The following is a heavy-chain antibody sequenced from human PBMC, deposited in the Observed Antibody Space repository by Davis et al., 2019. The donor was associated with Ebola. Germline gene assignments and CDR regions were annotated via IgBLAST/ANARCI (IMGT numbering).Heavy chain of an antibody. J-gene: IGHJ4*02. CDR2: IYYSGST. V-gene: IGHV4-39*02. CDR1: GGSISSSSYY. CDR3: AKDRGGSYPFDY. D-gene: IGHD1-26*01. Sequence: GSLRLSCTVSGGSISSSSYYWGWIRQPPGKGLEWIGSIYYSGSTYYNPSLKSRVTISVDTSKNQFSLKLSSVTAADTAVYYCAKDRGGSYPFDYWGQGTLVTVSS.